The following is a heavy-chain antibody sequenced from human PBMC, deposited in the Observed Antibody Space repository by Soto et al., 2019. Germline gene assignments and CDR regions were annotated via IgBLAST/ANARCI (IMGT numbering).Heavy chain of an antibody. J-gene: IGHJ6*02. V-gene: IGHV3-7*01. D-gene: IGHD1-26*01. CDR1: GFTFSSYW. Sequence: PGGSLRLSCAASGFTFSSYWMSWVRQAPGEGLEWVANIKEDGSEKNYVDSVKGRFTISRDNTKNSLYLQMNSLRAEDTAVYYCAREKGAGRRYYYGMDVWGQGTTVTVSS. CDR2: IKEDGSEK. CDR3: AREKGAGRRYYYGMDV.